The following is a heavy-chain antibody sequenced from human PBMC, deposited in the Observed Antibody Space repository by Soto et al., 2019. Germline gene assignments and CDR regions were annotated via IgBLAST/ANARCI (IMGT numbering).Heavy chain of an antibody. D-gene: IGHD5-12*01. V-gene: IGHV3-21*01. CDR3: ARDLGYSGEVSSLPTYYYMDV. CDR2: ISSSSSYI. J-gene: IGHJ6*03. CDR1: GFTFSSYS. Sequence: PGVPLRLSCAASGFTFSSYSMNLVRQPPGKGQEWVSSISSSSSYIYYADSVKGRFTISRDNAKNSLYLQMNSLRAEDTAVYYCARDLGYSGEVSSLPTYYYMDVWGKGTTVTVAS.